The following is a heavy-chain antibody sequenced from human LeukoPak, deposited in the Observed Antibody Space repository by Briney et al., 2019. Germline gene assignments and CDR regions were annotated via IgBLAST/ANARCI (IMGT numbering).Heavy chain of an antibody. CDR3: ARTAAAGNFDP. CDR2: IYYSGST. Sequence: PSETLSLTCTLSGGSISSGGYYWSWIRQHPGKGLEWIGHIYYSGSTYYNPSLKSRVTRSVDNSKNQLSLKLSSVTGADTAVYYCARTAAAGNFDPWGQGTLVTVSS. V-gene: IGHV4-31*03. CDR1: GGSISSGGYY. D-gene: IGHD6-13*01. J-gene: IGHJ5*02.